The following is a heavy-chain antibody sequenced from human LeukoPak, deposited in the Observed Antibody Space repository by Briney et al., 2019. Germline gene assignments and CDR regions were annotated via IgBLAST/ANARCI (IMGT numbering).Heavy chain of an antibody. CDR3: ARDGDMIVVVMQYYFDY. V-gene: IGHV3-30-3*01. Sequence: GGSLRLSCAASGFTFSSYAMHWVRQAPGKGLEWVAVISYDGSNKYYADSVKGRFTISRDNSKNTLYLQMNSLRAEDTAVYYCARDGDMIVVVMQYYFDYWGQGTLVTVSS. CDR2: ISYDGSNK. D-gene: IGHD3-22*01. CDR1: GFTFSSYA. J-gene: IGHJ4*02.